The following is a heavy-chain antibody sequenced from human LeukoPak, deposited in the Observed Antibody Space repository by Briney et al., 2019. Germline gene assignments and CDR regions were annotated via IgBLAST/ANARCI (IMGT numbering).Heavy chain of an antibody. J-gene: IGHJ4*02. CDR2: ISSSGSTT. CDR1: GLILTDYY. V-gene: IGHV3-11*01. Sequence: GGSLRLSCAASGLILTDYYMSRIRQAPGKGLEWVSYISSSGSTTYYTDSVKGRFTISRDNSKNSLDLQMTSLRADDTAVYYCARDLPGISAFNFDYWGQGTLVTVSS. CDR3: ARDLPGISAFNFDY. D-gene: IGHD6-13*01.